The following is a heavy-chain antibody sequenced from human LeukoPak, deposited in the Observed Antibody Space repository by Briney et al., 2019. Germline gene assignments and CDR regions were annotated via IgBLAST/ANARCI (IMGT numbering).Heavy chain of an antibody. J-gene: IGHJ4*02. CDR3: ARLCFFGSGSYYHFDS. Sequence: SETLSLTCTVAGDSITSTRYYWGWIRQPPGKGLEWIRSVYYSGSTYYNPSPKSRLTMSVDTSKNQFSLKLSSVTAADTAVYYCARLCFFGSGSYYHFDSWGQGTLVTVSS. V-gene: IGHV4-39*01. CDR1: GDSITSTRYY. CDR2: VYYSGST. D-gene: IGHD3-10*01.